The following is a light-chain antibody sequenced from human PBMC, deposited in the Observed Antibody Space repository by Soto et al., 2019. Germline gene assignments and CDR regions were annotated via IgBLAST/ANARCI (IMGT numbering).Light chain of an antibody. V-gene: IGLV3-1*01. Sequence: SYELTQPPSVSVYPGQTASITCSGDKLGGKFVCWYQQKPGQSPVLVIYENYKRASGIPERFSGSDSGNTATLTISGTQAMDEADYYCQAWDSSTGVFGTGTKLTVL. CDR2: ENY. CDR1: KLGGKF. CDR3: QAWDSSTGV. J-gene: IGLJ1*01.